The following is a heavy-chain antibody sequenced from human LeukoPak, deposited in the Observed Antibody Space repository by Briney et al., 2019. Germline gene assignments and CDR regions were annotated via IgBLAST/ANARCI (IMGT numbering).Heavy chain of an antibody. CDR2: ISWNGGST. D-gene: IGHD1-26*01. CDR3: ARGQGWELQSPFDY. J-gene: IGHJ4*02. V-gene: IGHV3-20*04. CDR1: GFTFDDYG. Sequence: GGSLRLSCAASGFTFDDYGMSWVRQAPGKGLEWVSGISWNGGSTGYADSVKGRFTISRDNAKNSLYLQMNSLRAEDTALYYCARGQGWELQSPFDYWGQGTLVTVSS.